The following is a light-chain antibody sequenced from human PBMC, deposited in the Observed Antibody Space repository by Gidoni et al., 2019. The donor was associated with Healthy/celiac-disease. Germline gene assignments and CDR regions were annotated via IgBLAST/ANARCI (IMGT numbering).Light chain of an antibody. CDR2: AAS. V-gene: IGKV1-39*01. Sequence: DIQMTQSASSLSASVGDRVTITCRASQSISSYLNWYQQKPGKDPKLLIYAASSLQSGVPSRFSGSGSGTDFILTISSLQPEDFATYYCQQSYSTPLTFGGGTKVEIK. CDR3: QQSYSTPLT. J-gene: IGKJ4*01. CDR1: QSISSY.